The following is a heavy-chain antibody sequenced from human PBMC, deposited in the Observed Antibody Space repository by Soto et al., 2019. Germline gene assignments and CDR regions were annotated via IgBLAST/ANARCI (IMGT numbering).Heavy chain of an antibody. J-gene: IGHJ4*02. CDR2: IYYSGST. D-gene: IGHD5-12*01. CDR3: ARNSWGYCGYASTYSSGSL. Sequence: PSETLSLTCTVSGGSISSGGYYWSWIRQHPGKGLEWIGYIYYSGSTYYNPSLKSRVTISVDTSKNQFSLKLSSVTAADTAVYYCARNSWGYCGYASTYSSGSLGVQGALGTVSS. CDR1: GGSISSGGYY. V-gene: IGHV4-31*03.